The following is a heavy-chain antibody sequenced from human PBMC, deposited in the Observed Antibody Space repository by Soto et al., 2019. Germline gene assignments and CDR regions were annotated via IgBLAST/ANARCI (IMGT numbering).Heavy chain of an antibody. Sequence: ASVKVSCKASGYTFTSYGISWVRQAPGQGLEWMGWISAYNGNTNYAQKLQGRVTMTTDTSTSTAYMELRSLRSDDTAVYYCARDLDVVVPAANWFDPWGQGTLVTVS. CDR1: GYTFTSYG. D-gene: IGHD2-2*01. J-gene: IGHJ5*02. CDR3: ARDLDVVVPAANWFDP. CDR2: ISAYNGNT. V-gene: IGHV1-18*01.